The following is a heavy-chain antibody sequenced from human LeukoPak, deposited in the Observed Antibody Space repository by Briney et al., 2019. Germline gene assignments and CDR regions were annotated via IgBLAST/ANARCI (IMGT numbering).Heavy chain of an antibody. D-gene: IGHD4/OR15-4a*01. Sequence: GGSLRLSCAASGFTFSSYAMHWVRQAPGKGLEWVAVISYDGSNKYYADSVKGRFTISRDNSKNTLYLQMNSLRAEDTAVYYCARGTTTVPTDYWGQGTLVTVSS. CDR1: GFTFSSYA. J-gene: IGHJ4*02. CDR3: ARGTTTVPTDY. V-gene: IGHV3-30*04. CDR2: ISYDGSNK.